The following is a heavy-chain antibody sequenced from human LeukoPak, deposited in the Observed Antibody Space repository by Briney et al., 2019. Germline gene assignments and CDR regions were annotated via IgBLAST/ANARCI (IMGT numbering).Heavy chain of an antibody. CDR3: ERASLVGAHYFYYYMDV. Sequence: AGGSLRLSCAASGFTFSDYDLNWVRQAPGKGLEWVSYITTSGSTIYYADSVKGRFTISRDNAKNSLYLQMNSLRAEDTAVYHCERASLVGAHYFYYYMDVWGTGTTVTVPS. V-gene: IGHV3-48*03. J-gene: IGHJ6*03. CDR2: ITTSGSTI. CDR1: GFTFSDYD. D-gene: IGHD1-26*01.